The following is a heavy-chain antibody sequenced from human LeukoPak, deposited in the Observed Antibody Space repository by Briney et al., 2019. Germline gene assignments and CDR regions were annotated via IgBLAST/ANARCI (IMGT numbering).Heavy chain of an antibody. V-gene: IGHV3-33*01. CDR2: IWYDGSNK. CDR3: ARDYVWGSNHFDY. Sequence: PGRSLRLSCAASGFTFSSYGMHWVRQAPGKGLEWVAVIWYDGSNKYYADSVKGRFTISRDNSKNTLYLQMNSLRAEDMAVYYCARDYVWGSNHFDYWGQGTLVTVSS. J-gene: IGHJ4*02. CDR1: GFTFSSYG. D-gene: IGHD3-16*02.